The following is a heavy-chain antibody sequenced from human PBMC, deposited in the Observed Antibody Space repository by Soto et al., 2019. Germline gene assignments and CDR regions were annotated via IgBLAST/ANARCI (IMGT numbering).Heavy chain of an antibody. CDR2: ISAYNGNT. Sequence: GASVKVSCKASGYTFTSYGISWVRQAPGQGLEWMGWISAYNGNTNYAQKLQGRVTMTTDTSTSTAYMELRSLRSDDTAVYYCARVYYDILTGYYKSGGGYYYYGMAVWGQGTTVTVSS. CDR1: GYTFTSYG. D-gene: IGHD3-9*01. V-gene: IGHV1-18*01. CDR3: ARVYYDILTGYYKSGGGYYYYGMAV. J-gene: IGHJ6*02.